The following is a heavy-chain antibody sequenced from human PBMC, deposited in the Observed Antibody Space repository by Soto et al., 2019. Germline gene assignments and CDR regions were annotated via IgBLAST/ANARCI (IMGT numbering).Heavy chain of an antibody. CDR1: GFAFRSYA. D-gene: IGHD3-9*01. J-gene: IGHJ4*02. V-gene: IGHV3-23*01. Sequence: LTLCCAASGFAFRSYAISWFRQAPGKGLEWVSAISGSGGSTYYADSLNGRFTISRDNSKNTLYLQMNSLRAEDTAVYYCAKDFEGARASWGQGTLVTVSS. CDR2: ISGSGGST. CDR3: AKDFEGARAS.